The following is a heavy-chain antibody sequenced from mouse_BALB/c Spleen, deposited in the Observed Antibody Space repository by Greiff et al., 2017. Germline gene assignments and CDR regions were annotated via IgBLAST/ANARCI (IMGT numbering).Heavy chain of an antibody. D-gene: IGHD4-1*01. J-gene: IGHJ3*01. CDR2: ISSGSSTI. Sequence: EVKLVESGGGLVQPGGSRKLSCAASGFTFSSFGMHWVRQAPEKGLEWVAYISSGSSTIYYADTVKGRFTISRDNPKNTLFLQMTSLRSEDTAMYYCARWDWAWFAYWGQGTLVTVSA. CDR3: ARWDWAWFAY. V-gene: IGHV5-17*02. CDR1: GFTFSSFG.